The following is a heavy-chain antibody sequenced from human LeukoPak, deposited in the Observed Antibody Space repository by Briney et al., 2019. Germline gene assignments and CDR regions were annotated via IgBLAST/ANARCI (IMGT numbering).Heavy chain of an antibody. CDR3: VTLTGPLENAFDI. CDR2: IFSDGTIT. V-gene: IGHV3-74*01. Sequence: PGGSLRLSCAASGFTFSRYWMHWIRHAPGKGLVWVSAIFSDGTITRYADSAKGRFTISRDNARNTLYLQMDSLRAEDTAVYYCVTLTGPLENAFDIWGQGTMVTVSS. D-gene: IGHD3-9*01. J-gene: IGHJ3*02. CDR1: GFTFSRYW.